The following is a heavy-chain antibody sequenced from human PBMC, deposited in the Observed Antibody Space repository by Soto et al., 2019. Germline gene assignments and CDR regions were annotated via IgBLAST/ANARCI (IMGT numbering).Heavy chain of an antibody. J-gene: IGHJ4*02. CDR3: ARGVLY. CDR2: IFYSGTT. D-gene: IGHD1-1*01. V-gene: IGHV4-31*03. Sequence: QVQLQESGPGLVKPSQTLSLTCTVSGGSISSGGYFWSWIRQPPGKGLEWIGNIFYSGTTYYNRSLKSRVTILVDTSKNQFSLKLSSVTAADTAVYFCARGVLYWGQGTLVTVSS. CDR1: GGSISSGGYF.